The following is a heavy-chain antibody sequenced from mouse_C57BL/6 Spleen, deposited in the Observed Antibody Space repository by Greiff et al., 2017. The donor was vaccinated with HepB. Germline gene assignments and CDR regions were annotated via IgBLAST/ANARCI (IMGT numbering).Heavy chain of an antibody. J-gene: IGHJ1*03. CDR2: INYDGSST. D-gene: IGHD1-1*01. CDR3: ARPPLYGSSYYWYFDV. CDR1: GFTFSDYY. V-gene: IGHV5-16*01. Sequence: DVKLVESEGGLVQPGSSMKLSCTASGFTFSDYYMAWVRQVPEKGLEWVANINYDGSSTYYLDSLKSRFIISRDNAKNILYLQMSSLKSEDTATYYCARPPLYGSSYYWYFDVWGTGTTVTVSS.